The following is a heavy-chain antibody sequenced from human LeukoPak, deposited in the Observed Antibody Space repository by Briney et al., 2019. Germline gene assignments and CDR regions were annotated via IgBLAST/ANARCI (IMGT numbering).Heavy chain of an antibody. J-gene: IGHJ4*02. CDR2: ISYDGSNK. V-gene: IGHV3-30*04. Sequence: SGRSLRLSCAASGFTFSSYAMHWVRQAPGKGLEWVAVISYDGSNKYYADSVKGRFTISRDNSKNTLYLQMNSLRAEDTAVYYCEGVRGVRGFYFDYWGQGTLVTVSS. D-gene: IGHD3-10*01. CDR1: GFTFSSYA. CDR3: EGVRGVRGFYFDY.